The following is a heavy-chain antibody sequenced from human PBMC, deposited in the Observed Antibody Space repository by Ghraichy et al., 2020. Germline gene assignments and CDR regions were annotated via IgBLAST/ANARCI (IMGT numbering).Heavy chain of an antibody. CDR1: GFTVSSNY. CDR2: IYSGGST. J-gene: IGHJ4*02. CDR3: ARRSRRTIFGVGKIDY. V-gene: IGHV3-53*01. D-gene: IGHD3-3*01. Sequence: GGSLRLSCAASGFTVSSNYMSWVRQAPGKGLEWVSVIYSGGSTYYADSVKGRFTISRDNSKNTLYLQMNSLRAEDTAVYYCARRSRRTIFGVGKIDYWGQGTLVTVSS.